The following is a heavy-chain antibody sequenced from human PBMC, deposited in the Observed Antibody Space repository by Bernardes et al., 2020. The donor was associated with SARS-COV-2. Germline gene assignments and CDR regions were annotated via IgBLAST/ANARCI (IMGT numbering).Heavy chain of an antibody. CDR1: GLTVSTNY. J-gene: IGHJ5*02. CDR3: ARGKVPSPHYYDIGGFRSVPWFDP. Sequence: GGSLRLSCAASGLTVSTNYMNWIRQAPGKGLEWVSVVYSGGNTMYADSVKGRFTISRDYSKNTVYLHMNNLRAEDTAVYFCARGKVPSPHYYDIGGFRSVPWFDPWGQGTLVTVSS. V-gene: IGHV3-53*01. CDR2: VYSGGNT. D-gene: IGHD3-22*01.